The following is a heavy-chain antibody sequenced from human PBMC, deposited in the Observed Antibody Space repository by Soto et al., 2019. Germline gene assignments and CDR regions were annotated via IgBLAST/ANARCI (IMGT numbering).Heavy chain of an antibody. D-gene: IGHD6-13*01. Sequence: QVQLVQSGAEVKKPGSSVKVSCKASAGTFSSYAISWVRQAPGQGLEWMGGIIHIFGTANYAQKFQGSVTITADNCTSTAYMALRSLSSEDSGVYYCASDRYSSSRTVHYYGMDVWGQGTTVTVSS. CDR1: AGTFSSYA. CDR2: IIHIFGTA. CDR3: ASDRYSSSRTVHYYGMDV. J-gene: IGHJ6*02. V-gene: IGHV1-69*06.